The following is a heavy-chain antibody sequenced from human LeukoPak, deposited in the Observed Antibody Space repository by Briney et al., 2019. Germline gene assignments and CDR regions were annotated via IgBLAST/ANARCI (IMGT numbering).Heavy chain of an antibody. J-gene: IGHJ3*02. D-gene: IGHD3-10*01. V-gene: IGHV4-39*07. Sequence: SETLSLTCTVSGGSISSSNYYWGWIRQPPGKGLEYIGSVYYTGSIHYNPSLTSRVTISADTSKNQFSLKLSSVTAADTAVYYCARHITMVRGVIWAFDIWGQGTMVTVSS. CDR1: GGSISSSNYY. CDR2: VYYTGSI. CDR3: ARHITMVRGVIWAFDI.